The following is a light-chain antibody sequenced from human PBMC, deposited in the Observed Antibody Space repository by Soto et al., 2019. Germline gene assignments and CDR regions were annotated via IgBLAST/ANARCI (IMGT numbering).Light chain of an antibody. CDR3: SSYRATGSLLI. CDR2: EVR. V-gene: IGLV2-14*01. CDR1: SSDIGGYGY. Sequence: QSVLTQPASVSGSLGQSITLSCTGTSSDIGGYGYVSWYQQSPGKAPKLIIFEVRDRPLGVSDRFSGSKSGNTASRTISGLQAEDEATYYCSSYRATGSLLIFGGGTKLTVL. J-gene: IGLJ2*01.